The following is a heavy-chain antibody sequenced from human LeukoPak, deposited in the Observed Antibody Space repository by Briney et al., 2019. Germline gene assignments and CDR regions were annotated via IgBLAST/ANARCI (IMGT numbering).Heavy chain of an antibody. V-gene: IGHV3-23*01. Sequence: PGGSLRLSCAASGFTFSSYVMSWVRQAPGKGLEWVSAISGSGGSTYYADSVKGRFTISRDNSKNTLYLQMNSLRAEDTAVYYCAKDDFDWHTGRFDYWGQGTLVTVSS. CDR1: GFTFSSYV. CDR3: AKDDFDWHTGRFDY. CDR2: ISGSGGST. D-gene: IGHD3-9*01. J-gene: IGHJ4*02.